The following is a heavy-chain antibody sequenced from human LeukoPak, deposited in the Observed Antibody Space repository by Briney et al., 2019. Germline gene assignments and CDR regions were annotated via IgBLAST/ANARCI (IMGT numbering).Heavy chain of an antibody. D-gene: IGHD2/OR15-2a*01. Sequence: PGGSLRLSCAASGFTFSNYAMNWVRQAPGKGLEWVSYVSISSSNIYYTDSMKGRFTISRDNAKNSLYLQMNSLRAEDTAVYYCARGASGGSRIAFDIWGQGTMVTVSS. CDR1: GFTFSNYA. V-gene: IGHV3-48*01. CDR3: ARGASGGSRIAFDI. CDR2: VSISSSNI. J-gene: IGHJ3*02.